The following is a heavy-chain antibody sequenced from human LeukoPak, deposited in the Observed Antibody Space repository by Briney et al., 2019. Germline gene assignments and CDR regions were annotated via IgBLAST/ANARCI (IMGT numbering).Heavy chain of an antibody. D-gene: IGHD3-16*01. CDR2: VNHSGST. V-gene: IGHV4-34*01. Sequence: SETLSLTCAVYGGSFSGYYWSWIRQPPGKGLEWIGEVNHSGSTNYNPSLKSRVTISVDTSKNQFSLKLNSVTATDTAVYYCARHYGPWGQGTLVTVSS. J-gene: IGHJ4*02. CDR1: GGSFSGYY. CDR3: ARHYGP.